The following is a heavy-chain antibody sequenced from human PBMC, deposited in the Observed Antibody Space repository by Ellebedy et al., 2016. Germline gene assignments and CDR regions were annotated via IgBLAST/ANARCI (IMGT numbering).Heavy chain of an antibody. D-gene: IGHD1-26*01. CDR3: TRDASEWARDC. CDR2: VSYEGNG. Sequence: GESLKISXAASGFTFSTFFMSWVRQAPGKGLEWVATVSYEGNGYYADSVKGRFSISRDNGKNSIFLQMNSLRVEDTALYYCTRDASEWARDCWGQGTLVTVSS. CDR1: GFTFSTFF. J-gene: IGHJ4*02. V-gene: IGHV3-69-1*01.